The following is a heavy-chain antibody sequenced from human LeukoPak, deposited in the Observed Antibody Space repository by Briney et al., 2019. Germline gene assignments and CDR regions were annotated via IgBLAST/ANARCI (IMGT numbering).Heavy chain of an antibody. V-gene: IGHV4-39*07. Sequence: SETLSLTCTVSGGSISSSSYYWGWIRQPPGKGLEWIGSIYYSGSTYYNPSLKSRVTISVDTSKNQFSLKLSSVTAADTAVYYCARISCSGGSCYSSYGDYEYFDYWGQGTLVTVSS. J-gene: IGHJ4*02. CDR1: GGSISSSSYY. D-gene: IGHD2-15*01. CDR2: IYYSGST. CDR3: ARISCSGGSCYSSYGDYEYFDY.